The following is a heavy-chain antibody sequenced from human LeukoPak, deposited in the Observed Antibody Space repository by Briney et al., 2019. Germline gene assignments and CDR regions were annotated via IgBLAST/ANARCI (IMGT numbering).Heavy chain of an antibody. CDR1: GFPFSSYW. V-gene: IGHV3-7*04. CDR2: IKQDGSKK. D-gene: IGHD5-24*01. CDR3: TRVGYIDEGIDY. J-gene: IGHJ4*02. Sequence: GGSLRLSCVASGFPFSSYWMTWVRQAPGKGLEWVANIKQDGSKKSYVDSVKGRFTISRDNAKNSLYLQMNSLKAEDTAIYYCTRVGYIDEGIDYWGQGTLVTVSS.